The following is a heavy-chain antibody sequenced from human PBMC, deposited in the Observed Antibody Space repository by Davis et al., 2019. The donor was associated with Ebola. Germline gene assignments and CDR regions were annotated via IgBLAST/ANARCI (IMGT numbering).Heavy chain of an antibody. CDR1: GFTFDDYT. D-gene: IGHD3-16*01. Sequence: GESLKISCAASGFTFDDYTMHWVRQAPGKGLEWVSLISWDGGSTYYADSVKGRFTISRDNSKNSLYLQMNSLRTEDTALYYCAKGGEYDAFDIWGQGTMVTVSS. CDR3: AKGGEYDAFDI. CDR2: ISWDGGST. V-gene: IGHV3-43*01. J-gene: IGHJ3*02.